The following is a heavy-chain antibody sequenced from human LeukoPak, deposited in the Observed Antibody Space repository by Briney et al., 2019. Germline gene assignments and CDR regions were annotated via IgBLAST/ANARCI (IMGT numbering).Heavy chain of an antibody. V-gene: IGHV3-11*01. D-gene: IGHD3-22*01. Sequence: GGSLRLSCAASGFTFSDYYMSWIRQAPGKGLEWVSYFSSSGSTIYYADSVKGRFTISRDNAKNSLYLQMNSLRAEDTAVYYCARQDYYDSSGYNDAFDIWGQGTLVTVSS. CDR1: GFTFSDYY. CDR3: ARQDYYDSSGYNDAFDI. CDR2: FSSSGSTI. J-gene: IGHJ3*02.